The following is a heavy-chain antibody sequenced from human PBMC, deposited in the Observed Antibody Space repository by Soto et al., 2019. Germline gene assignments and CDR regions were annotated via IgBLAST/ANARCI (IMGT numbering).Heavy chain of an antibody. CDR3: AKGPTNNVRFHYYFQS. J-gene: IGHJ4*02. Sequence: EVTLRLSCLASGFSLANYPMNWVRQTPGKGLEWISYSSPRGAAISYADSVEGRFTISRDNPRNSLSLHMRSLRDEDSALYYCAKGPTNNVRFHYYFQSWGPGTPVTVST. V-gene: IGHV3-48*02. D-gene: IGHD3-10*02. CDR1: GFSLANYP. CDR2: SSPRGAAI.